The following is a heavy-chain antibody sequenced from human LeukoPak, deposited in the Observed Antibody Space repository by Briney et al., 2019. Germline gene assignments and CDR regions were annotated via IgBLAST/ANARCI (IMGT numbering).Heavy chain of an antibody. J-gene: IGHJ5*02. Sequence: SSVKVSCKASGGTFSSYAISWVRQAPGQGLEWMGRIIPILGIANYAQKFQGRVTITADKSTSTAYMELSSLRSEDTAVYYCARERAGSDNWFDPWGQGTLVTVSS. CDR3: ARERAGSDNWFDP. CDR1: GGTFSSYA. V-gene: IGHV1-69*04. CDR2: IIPILGIA. D-gene: IGHD3-10*01.